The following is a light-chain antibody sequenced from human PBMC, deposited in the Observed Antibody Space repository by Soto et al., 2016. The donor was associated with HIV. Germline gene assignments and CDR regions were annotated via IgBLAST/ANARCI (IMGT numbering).Light chain of an antibody. Sequence: DIQMTQSPSSLSASVGDRVTITCRASQSISSYVNWYQQRAGKAPKLLIHDASSLQSGVPSRFSGSGSGTDFTLTISSLQPEDFATYYCQESYSTLPTFGQGTRLEIK. CDR3: QESYSTLPT. CDR1: QSISSY. J-gene: IGKJ5*01. CDR2: DAS. V-gene: IGKV1-39*01.